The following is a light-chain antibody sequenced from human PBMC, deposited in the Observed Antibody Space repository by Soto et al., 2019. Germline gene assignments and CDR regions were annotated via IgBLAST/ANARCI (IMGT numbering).Light chain of an antibody. CDR2: DAS. Sequence: EIVLTQSPATLSLSPGERATLSCRASQSVSSYLAWYQQKPGQAPRLLIYDASNRATGIPARFSGSGSGTDFTLTISSLESEDFAGYDCQRHSNGPQITFAQETRLAIK. CDR3: QRHSNGPQIT. CDR1: QSVSSY. J-gene: IGKJ5*01. V-gene: IGKV3-11*01.